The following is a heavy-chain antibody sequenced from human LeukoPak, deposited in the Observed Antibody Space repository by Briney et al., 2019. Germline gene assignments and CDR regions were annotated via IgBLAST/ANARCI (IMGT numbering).Heavy chain of an antibody. CDR1: GFTFSSYS. CDR2: ISSSSSYI. D-gene: IGHD3-10*01. V-gene: IGHV3-21*01. J-gene: IGHJ6*03. CDR3: ARELELAGEGDYYYYMDV. Sequence: GGSLRLSCAASGFTFSSYSMNWVRQAPGKGLEWVSSISSSSSYIYYADSVKGRFTISRDNAKNSLYLQMNSLRAEDTAVNYCARELELAGEGDYYYYMDVWGKGTTVTVSS.